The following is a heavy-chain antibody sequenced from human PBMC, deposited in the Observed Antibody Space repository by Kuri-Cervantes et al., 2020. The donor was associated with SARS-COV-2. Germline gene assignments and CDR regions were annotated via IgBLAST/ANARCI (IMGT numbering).Heavy chain of an antibody. V-gene: IGHV1-2*02. CDR2: INPNSGGT. D-gene: IGHD3-16*01. CDR3: VRFRYYDIIRNASDI. CDR1: GYTFTGYY. J-gene: IGHJ3*02. Sequence: ASVKVSCKASGYTFTGYYMHWVRQAPGQGLEWMGWINPNSGGTNYAQKFQGRVTMTRDTSTNTAYMELSRLRSDDTAVYYCVRFRYYDIIRNASDIWGQGTLVTVSS.